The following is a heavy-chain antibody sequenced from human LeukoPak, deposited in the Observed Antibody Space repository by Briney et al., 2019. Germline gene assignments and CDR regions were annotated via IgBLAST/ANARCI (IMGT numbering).Heavy chain of an antibody. CDR2: ISDSGTHT. J-gene: IGHJ3*02. CDR3: ARDCGILRIDCGDSLDI. D-gene: IGHD2-21*01. V-gene: IGHV3-23*01. CDR1: GFTFSNYA. Sequence: GGSLRLSCAASGFTFSNYAMTWVRQAPGKGLEWVSAISDSGTHTYYADSVKGRFTISRDNSKSTLYLQMNNLRAEDTAVYYCARDCGILRIDCGDSLDIWGQGTMVTVSS.